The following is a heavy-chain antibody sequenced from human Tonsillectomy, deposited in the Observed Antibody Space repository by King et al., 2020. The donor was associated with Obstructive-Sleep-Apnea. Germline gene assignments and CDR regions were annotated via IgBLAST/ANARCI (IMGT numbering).Heavy chain of an antibody. CDR3: ARVEGDSDAFDI. V-gene: IGHV3-13*01. CDR1: GFTFSSYD. D-gene: IGHD2-21*02. CDR2: ICTSGDT. J-gene: IGHJ3*02. Sequence: VQLVESGGGLVQPGGSLRLSCEASGFTFSSYDIDWVRLATVKCLEWVSAICTSGDTYYPGSVKGRVTISRENAKNSLYLQMNSLRAGDTAVYYCARVEGDSDAFDIWGQGTMVTVSS.